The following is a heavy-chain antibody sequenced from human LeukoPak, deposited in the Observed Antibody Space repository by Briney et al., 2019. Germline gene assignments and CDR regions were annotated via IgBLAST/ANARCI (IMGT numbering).Heavy chain of an antibody. CDR3: ARDPSVGGFSGSELDF. CDR1: GFTFSHYY. J-gene: IGHJ4*02. D-gene: IGHD3-16*01. CDR2: ISYNGDET. V-gene: IGHV3-64*01. Sequence: GGSLRLSCAASGFTFSHYYMHWVRQAPGKGLEYVSAISYNGDETYYGNSVKGRFTISRDNSKNTLYLQMGSLRAEDTAVYYCARDPSVGGFSGSELDFWGQGTLVTVSS.